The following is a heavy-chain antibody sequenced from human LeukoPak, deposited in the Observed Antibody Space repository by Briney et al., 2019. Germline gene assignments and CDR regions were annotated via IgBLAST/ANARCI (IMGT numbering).Heavy chain of an antibody. CDR1: GFNFANHA. V-gene: IGHV3-23*01. CDR3: VREDTPATANY. Sequence: GGSLRLSCAASGFNFANHAMSWVRQTPGKGLEWVSAISGGGDITYYADSVTGRFTISRDNSKDTLFLQMHSLGPGDTAVYYCVREDTPATANYWGQGTLVTVSS. D-gene: IGHD2-21*02. CDR2: ISGGGDIT. J-gene: IGHJ4*02.